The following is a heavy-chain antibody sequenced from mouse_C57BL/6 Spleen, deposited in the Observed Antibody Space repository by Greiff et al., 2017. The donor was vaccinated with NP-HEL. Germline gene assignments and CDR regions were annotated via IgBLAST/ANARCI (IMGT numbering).Heavy chain of an antibody. V-gene: IGHV1-64*01. Sequence: QVQLQQPGAELVKPGASVKLSCKASGYTFTSYWMHWVKQRPGQGLEWIGMIHPNSGSTNYNEKFKSKATLTVDKSSSTAYMQLSSLTSEDSAVYYCARGYYGSSYLDYWGQGTTLTVSS. D-gene: IGHD1-1*01. CDR2: IHPNSGST. J-gene: IGHJ2*01. CDR3: ARGYYGSSYLDY. CDR1: GYTFTSYW.